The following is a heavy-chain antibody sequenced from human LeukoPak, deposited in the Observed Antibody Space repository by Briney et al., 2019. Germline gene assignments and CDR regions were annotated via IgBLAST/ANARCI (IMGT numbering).Heavy chain of an antibody. CDR2: ISGSGGST. J-gene: IGHJ4*02. D-gene: IGHD3-22*01. V-gene: IGHV3-23*01. CDR1: GFTFSSYA. Sequence: GGSLRLSCVASGFTFSSYAMSWVRQAPGKGLEWVSAISGSGGSTYYADSVKGRFTISRDNSKNTLYLQMNSLRAEDTAVYYCAKESDYDSSGYYPPEIDYWGQGTLVTVSS. CDR3: AKESDYDSSGYYPPEIDY.